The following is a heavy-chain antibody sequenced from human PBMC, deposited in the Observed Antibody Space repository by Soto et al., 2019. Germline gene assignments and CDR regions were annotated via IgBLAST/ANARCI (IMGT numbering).Heavy chain of an antibody. J-gene: IGHJ6*02. CDR1: GASIRTYF. V-gene: IGHV4-4*07. CDR2: IDPSGTT. CDR3: TSLGRNYYNGMDV. Sequence: QVQLQESGPGLVKPSETLSLTCTVSGASIRTYFWTWIRQSAGEGLEWLGRIDPSGTTTSNPSLQRRLTMSLDTSTNQFSLPLTSVTAADTAVYFCTSLGRNYYNGMDVWGQGTTVIVSS.